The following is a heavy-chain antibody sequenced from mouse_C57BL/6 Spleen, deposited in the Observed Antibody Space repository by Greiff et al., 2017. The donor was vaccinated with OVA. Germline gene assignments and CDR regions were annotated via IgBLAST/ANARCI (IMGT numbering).Heavy chain of an antibody. Sequence: VQLQQSGAELVRPGASVKLSCTASGFNIKDYYMHWVKQRPEQGLEWIGRIDPEDGDTEYAPKFQGKATMTADTSSNTAYLQLSSLTSEDTAVYYCTTFDYYGSSYVSSWFAYWGQGTLVTVSA. CDR2: IDPEDGDT. J-gene: IGHJ3*01. D-gene: IGHD1-1*01. V-gene: IGHV14-1*01. CDR3: TTFDYYGSSYVSSWFAY. CDR1: GFNIKDYY.